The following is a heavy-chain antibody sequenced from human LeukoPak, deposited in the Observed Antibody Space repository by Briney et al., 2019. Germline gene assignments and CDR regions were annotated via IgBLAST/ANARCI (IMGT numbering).Heavy chain of an antibody. J-gene: IGHJ4*02. Sequence: GGSLTLSCAASGFTFSNAWMSWVRQAPGKGLEWVGRILSKSEGGTSDYSSPVKGRFTISRDDSKDTLYLQMDSLKTEDTAIYYCTTEAYDNWCQGGLVTVSS. CDR2: ILSKSEGGTS. D-gene: IGHD3-16*01. CDR1: GFTFSNAW. CDR3: TTEAYDN. V-gene: IGHV3-15*01.